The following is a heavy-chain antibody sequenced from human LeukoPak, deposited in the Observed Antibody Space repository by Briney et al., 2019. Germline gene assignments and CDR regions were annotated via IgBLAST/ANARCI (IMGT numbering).Heavy chain of an antibody. CDR2: ITAGGDGT. J-gene: IGHJ4*02. CDR3: ARHDYYDSSYFDY. CDR1: GFTFSTHH. V-gene: IGHV3-23*01. D-gene: IGHD3-22*01. Sequence: GGSLRLSCAASGFTFSTHHMTWVRQAPGKRLEWVSSITAGGDGTYYADSVRGRFTISRDNAKNSRYLQMNSLRAEDTAVYYCARHDYYDSSYFDYWGQGTLVTVSS.